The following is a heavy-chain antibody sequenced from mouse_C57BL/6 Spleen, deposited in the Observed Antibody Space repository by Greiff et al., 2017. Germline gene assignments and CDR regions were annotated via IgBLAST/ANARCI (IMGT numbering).Heavy chain of an antibody. CDR2: IYPSDSET. D-gene: IGHD2-10*02. J-gene: IGHJ3*01. Sequence: QVQLQQPGAELVRPGSSVKLSCKASGYTFTSYWMDWVKQRPGQGLEWIGNIYPSDSETHYNQKFKDKATLTVDKSSSTAYMQLSSLTSEDSAVYYCARGGMVYGNYPWFAYWGQGTLVTVSA. CDR3: ARGGMVYGNYPWFAY. V-gene: IGHV1-61*01. CDR1: GYTFTSYW.